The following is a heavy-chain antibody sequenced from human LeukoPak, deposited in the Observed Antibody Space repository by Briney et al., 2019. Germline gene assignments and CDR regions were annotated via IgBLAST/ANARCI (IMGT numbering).Heavy chain of an antibody. V-gene: IGHV3-23*01. CDR3: AKDPGYSYGFTFDY. CDR2: ISGDGTRT. J-gene: IGHJ4*02. CDR1: GFTPRVHD. Sequence: GGSLRLSCIASGFTPRVHDLGWVRQGPGVGVEWGAAISGDGTRTYYADPGKGRFTISRDNSKSTLDLQMNSLRAEDTAVYYCAKDPGYSYGFTFDYWGQGTLVTVSS. D-gene: IGHD5-18*01.